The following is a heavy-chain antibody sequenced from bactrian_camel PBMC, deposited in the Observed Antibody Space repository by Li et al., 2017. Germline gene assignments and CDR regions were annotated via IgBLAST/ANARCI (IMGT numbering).Heavy chain of an antibody. J-gene: IGHJ4*01. CDR2: IYTGSGRI. D-gene: IGHD3*01. V-gene: IGHV3S1*01. CDR1: GYTRTSYS. CDR3: GIDCQSRLPGLGFTQV. Sequence: VQLVESGGGSVQSGGSLRLSCALSGYTRTSYSMGWFRQAPGKEREGVAVIYTGSGRINYADSVKGLFTISQDNAKNTVYLQLNSLKTEDTAMYICGIDCQSRLPGLGFTQVIGAKGPRSPSP.